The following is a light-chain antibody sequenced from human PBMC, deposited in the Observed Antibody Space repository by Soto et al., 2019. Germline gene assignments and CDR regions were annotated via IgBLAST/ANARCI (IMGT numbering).Light chain of an antibody. Sequence: QSVLTQPPSVSGAPGQRVTISGTGTSSNIGAGYDGHWYQQLPGTAPKLLIYGNSNRPSGVPDRFSGSKSGTSASLAITGLQAEDDADYYCQSYDSSLSGSNVFGTGTTVTVL. CDR2: GNS. J-gene: IGLJ1*01. CDR3: QSYDSSLSGSNV. CDR1: SSNIGAGYD. V-gene: IGLV1-40*01.